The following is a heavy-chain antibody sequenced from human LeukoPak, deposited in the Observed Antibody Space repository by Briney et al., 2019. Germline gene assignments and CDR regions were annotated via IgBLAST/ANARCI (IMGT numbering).Heavy chain of an antibody. Sequence: ASVRVSCKASGNTFAGYYVHWVRQAPGQGLEWMGWINTHNGATNYAQKLQGRVTMTTDTSTSTAYMELRSLRSDDTAVYYCARASYGSGSYYDLDYWGQGTLVTVSS. D-gene: IGHD3-10*01. CDR2: INTHNGAT. V-gene: IGHV1-18*04. J-gene: IGHJ4*02. CDR3: ARASYGSGSYYDLDY. CDR1: GNTFAGYY.